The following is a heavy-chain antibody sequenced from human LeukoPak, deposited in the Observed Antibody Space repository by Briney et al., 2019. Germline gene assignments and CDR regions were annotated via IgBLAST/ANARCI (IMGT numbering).Heavy chain of an antibody. Sequence: SETLSLTCTVSGGSISSGSYYWSWIRQPAGKGLEWIGRIYTSGSTNYNPSLKSRVTISVDTSKNQFSLKLSSVTAADTAVYYCARDAHYCSGGSCEWGQGTMVTVSS. V-gene: IGHV4-61*02. J-gene: IGHJ3*01. CDR2: IYTSGST. CDR1: GGSISSGSYY. D-gene: IGHD2-15*01. CDR3: ARDAHYCSGGSCE.